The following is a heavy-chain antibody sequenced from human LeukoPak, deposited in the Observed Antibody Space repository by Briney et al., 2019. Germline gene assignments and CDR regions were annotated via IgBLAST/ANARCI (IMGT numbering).Heavy chain of an antibody. J-gene: IGHJ5*02. V-gene: IGHV1-69*13. D-gene: IGHD3-22*01. CDR2: IIPIFGTA. CDR3: ARERPGYDSRMIHWFDP. CDR1: GGTFFSYA. Sequence: GASVKVSCKASGGTFFSYAISWVRQAPGQGLEWMGGIIPIFGTANYAQKFQGRVTITADESTSTAYMELSSLRSEDTAVYYCARERPGYDSRMIHWFDPWGREPWSPSPQ.